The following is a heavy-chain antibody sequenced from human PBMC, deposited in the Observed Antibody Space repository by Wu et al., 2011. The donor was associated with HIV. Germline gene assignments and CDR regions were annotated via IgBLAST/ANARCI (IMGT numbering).Heavy chain of an antibody. J-gene: IGHJ4*02. Sequence: QVQLVQSGAEVKKPGSSVNVSCKASGGTFSSYAISWARQAPGQGLEWMGGIIPIFGTANYAQKFQGRVTITADKSTNTAYMEVTSLRSEDTAIYYCARDLGGDEDYWGQGTLVTVSS. D-gene: IGHD2-21*01. V-gene: IGHV1-69*14. CDR2: IIPIFGTA. CDR3: ARDLGGDEDY. CDR1: GGTFSSYA.